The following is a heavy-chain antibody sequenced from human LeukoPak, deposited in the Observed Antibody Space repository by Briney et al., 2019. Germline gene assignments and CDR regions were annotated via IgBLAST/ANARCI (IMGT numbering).Heavy chain of an antibody. CDR3: ARDEVTCSSTNCYFVY. J-gene: IGHJ4*02. CDR1: GFTFSSYG. CDR2: IWYGGSNK. Sequence: PGRSLRLSCAASGFTFSSYGMHWVRQAPGKGLEWVAVIWYGGSNKYYADSVKGRFTISRDNSKNTLYLQMNSLRAEDTAVYYCARDEVTCSSTNCYFVYWGQGTLVTVSS. D-gene: IGHD2-2*01. V-gene: IGHV3-33*08.